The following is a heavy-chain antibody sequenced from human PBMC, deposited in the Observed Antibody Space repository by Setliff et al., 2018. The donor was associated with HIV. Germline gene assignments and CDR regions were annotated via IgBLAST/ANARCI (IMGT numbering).Heavy chain of an antibody. Sequence: PGVSLRLSCVASGFTVSRAYMSWVRQGARKGMECVAVIYNGGGTDYSDSVKGRFSISRDNSKNILHLQMNRLRFDETAVYYCAIFNFCTGSLVDYYYNGEDVWGQGTTVTVSS. D-gene: IGHD2-8*02. CDR3: AIFNFCTGSLVDYYYNGEDV. V-gene: IGHV3-66*01. CDR1: GFTVSRAY. CDR2: IYNGGGT. J-gene: IGHJ6*02.